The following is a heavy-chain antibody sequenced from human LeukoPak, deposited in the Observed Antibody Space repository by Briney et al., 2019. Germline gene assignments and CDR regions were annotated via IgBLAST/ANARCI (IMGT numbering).Heavy chain of an antibody. CDR1: GGSISSSSYC. CDR2: ISYSGST. Sequence: SETLSLTCTVSGGSISSSSYCWGWIRQPPGKGLEWIGSISYSGSTYYNPSLKSRVTVSVDTSKNQFSLKLSSVTAADTAVYYCAGSVDSLLNFHYWGQGTLVTVSS. J-gene: IGHJ4*02. V-gene: IGHV4-39*01. CDR3: AGSVDSLLNFHY. D-gene: IGHD3-22*01.